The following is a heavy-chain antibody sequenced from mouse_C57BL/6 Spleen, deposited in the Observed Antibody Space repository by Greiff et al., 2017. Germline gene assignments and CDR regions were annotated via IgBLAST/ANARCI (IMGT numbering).Heavy chain of an antibody. V-gene: IGHV3-6*01. Sequence: VQLQQSGPGLVKPSQSLSLTCSVTGYSITSGYYWNWIRQFPGNKLEWMGYISYDGSNNYNPSLKNRISITRDTSKNQFFLKLNSVTTEDTATYYCARDGEGGFAYWGQGSLVTVSA. CDR3: ARDGEGGFAY. CDR2: ISYDGSN. J-gene: IGHJ3*01. CDR1: GYSITSGYY.